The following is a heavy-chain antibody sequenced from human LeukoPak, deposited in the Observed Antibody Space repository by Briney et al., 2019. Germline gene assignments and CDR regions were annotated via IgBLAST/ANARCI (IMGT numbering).Heavy chain of an antibody. CDR3: ARESYYDSSGYSDY. Sequence: ASVKVSCKASGGTFSSYAISWVRQAPGQGLEWMGRIIPILGIANYAQKFQGRVTITADKSTSTAYMELSSLRSEDTAVYYCARESYYDSSGYSDYWGQGTLVTVSS. CDR1: GGTFSSYA. V-gene: IGHV1-69*04. CDR2: IIPILGIA. J-gene: IGHJ4*02. D-gene: IGHD3-22*01.